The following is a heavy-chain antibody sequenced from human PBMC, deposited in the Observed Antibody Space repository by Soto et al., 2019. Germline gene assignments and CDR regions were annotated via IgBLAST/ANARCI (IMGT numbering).Heavy chain of an antibody. Sequence: PSETLSLTCSVFGDSISASNYYWGWIRQTPGKGLEWIGSIYYSGTTFYDPSFTSRVSISGDTSNRHFYLKLRSVTAADSGVYFCARRDPFDTGAFDHWGQGTLVTVSS. D-gene: IGHD1-26*01. J-gene: IGHJ4*02. V-gene: IGHV4-39*01. CDR3: ARRDPFDTGAFDH. CDR2: IYYSGTT. CDR1: GDSISASNYY.